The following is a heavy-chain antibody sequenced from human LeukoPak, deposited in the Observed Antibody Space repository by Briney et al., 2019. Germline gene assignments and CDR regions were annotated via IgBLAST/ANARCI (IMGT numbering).Heavy chain of an antibody. J-gene: IGHJ4*02. D-gene: IGHD3-10*01. CDR3: ARGSGAY. V-gene: IGHV4-59*01. CDR1: GGSISSYY. CDR2: TYYSGST. Sequence: SETLSLTCTVSGGSISSYYWSWIRQPPGKGLEWIGYTYYSGSTNYNPSLKSRVTISVDTSKNQFSLKLSSVTAADTAVYYCARGSGAYWGQGTLVTVSS.